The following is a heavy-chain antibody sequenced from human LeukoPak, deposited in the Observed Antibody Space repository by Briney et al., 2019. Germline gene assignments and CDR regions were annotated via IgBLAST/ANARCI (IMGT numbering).Heavy chain of an antibody. CDR3: ARVAGRSATVTHEGLFDY. CDR2: ISSSSSYI. CDR1: GFTFSSYS. D-gene: IGHD4-17*01. Sequence: PGGSLRLSCAASGFTFSSYSMNWVRQAPGKGLEWVSSISSSSSYIYYADSVKGRFTISRDNAKNSLYLQMNSLRAEDTAVYYCARVAGRSATVTHEGLFDYWGQGTLVTVSS. V-gene: IGHV3-21*01. J-gene: IGHJ4*02.